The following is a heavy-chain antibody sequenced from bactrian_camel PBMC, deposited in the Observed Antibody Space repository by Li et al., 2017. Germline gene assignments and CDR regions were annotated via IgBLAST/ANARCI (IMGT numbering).Heavy chain of an antibody. Sequence: HVQLVESGGGSVQAGGSLRLSCVASGSTDSTYCTGWFRQVPGKKREGVAVIDNDGNTDYANAVKGRFTISQDSAKRTLYLQMNSLKVEDTAMYYCAATSQPFRLLDRLPPRSEYQYWGQGTQVTVS. CDR3: AATSQPFRLLDRLPPRSEYQY. D-gene: IGHD1*01. CDR1: GSTDSTYC. CDR2: IDNDGNT. J-gene: IGHJ4*01. V-gene: IGHV3S9*01.